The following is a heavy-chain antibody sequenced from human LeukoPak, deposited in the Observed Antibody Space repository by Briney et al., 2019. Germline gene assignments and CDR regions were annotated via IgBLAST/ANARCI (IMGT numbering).Heavy chain of an antibody. J-gene: IGHJ3*02. CDR3: ARGHPSTNDAFDI. CDR2: INPNSGGT. D-gene: IGHD2-2*01. Sequence: ASGKVSCKASGYTFTGYYMHWVRQAPGQGLEWMGWINPNSGGTNYAQKFQGRVTMTRDTSISTAYMELSRLRSDDTAVYYCARGHPSTNDAFDIWVQGTMVTVSS. V-gene: IGHV1-2*02. CDR1: GYTFTGYY.